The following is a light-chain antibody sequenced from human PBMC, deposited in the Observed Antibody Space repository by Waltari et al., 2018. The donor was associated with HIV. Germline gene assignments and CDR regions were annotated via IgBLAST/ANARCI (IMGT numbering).Light chain of an antibody. Sequence: QSALTQPASVSGSLGQSIFIPCTVSTNAIPGDHYVSWYQQHSGKPPRLLIYDVNKRPSGVSDRFSGSRSGNMASLTISGLQADDESQYFCSSYTVTNAYVVFGGGTKVTVL. CDR2: DVN. CDR3: SSYTVTNAYVV. V-gene: IGLV2-14*03. J-gene: IGLJ2*01. CDR1: TNAIPGDHY.